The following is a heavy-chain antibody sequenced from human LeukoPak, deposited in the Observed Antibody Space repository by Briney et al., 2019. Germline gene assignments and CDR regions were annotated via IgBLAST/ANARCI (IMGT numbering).Heavy chain of an antibody. V-gene: IGHV4-59*08. CDR3: ARTRYYYNSRSYGAPYYFDY. J-gene: IGHJ4*02. D-gene: IGHD3-10*01. CDR1: GGSISGYY. CDR2: IYNSGNT. Sequence: PSETLSLTCTVSGGSISGYYWSWIRQPPGEGLEWIGYIYNSGNTNYNPSLKSRVTISVDTSKNQFSLKLSSVTAADTAVYYCARTRYYYNSRSYGAPYYFDYWGQGTLVTVSS.